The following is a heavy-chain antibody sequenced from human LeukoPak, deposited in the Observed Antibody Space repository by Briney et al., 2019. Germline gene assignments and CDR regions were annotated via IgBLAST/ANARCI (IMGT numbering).Heavy chain of an antibody. CDR3: ARVLSPYGSESYSPFDY. Sequence: GASVKVSCKASGYTFAGYYMHWVRQAPGQGLEWMGWINPNSGGTNYAQKFQGRVTMTRDTSISTAYMELSRLRSDDTAVYYCARVLSPYGSESYSPFDYWGQGTLVTVSS. CDR1: GYTFAGYY. CDR2: INPNSGGT. D-gene: IGHD3-10*01. J-gene: IGHJ4*02. V-gene: IGHV1-2*02.